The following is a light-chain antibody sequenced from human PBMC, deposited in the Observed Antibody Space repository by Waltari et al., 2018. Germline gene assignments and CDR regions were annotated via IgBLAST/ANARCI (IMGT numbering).Light chain of an antibody. Sequence: QSVLTQPPPTSGTAWPGVTISCSGSDSNLGRKSANWYKHLPGTAPKLLIYSDIQRPSGVPDRFSCSKSGTSASLAISGLQSEDDGVYYCATWDDTLRGPYVVFGGGTKLTVL. J-gene: IGLJ2*01. CDR2: SDI. CDR3: ATWDDTLRGPYVV. V-gene: IGLV1-44*01. CDR1: DSNLGRKS.